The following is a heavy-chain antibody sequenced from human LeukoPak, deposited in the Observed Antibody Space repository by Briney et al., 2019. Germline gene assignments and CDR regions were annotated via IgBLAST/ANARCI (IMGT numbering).Heavy chain of an antibody. Sequence: PSETLSLTCTVSGGSISSSSYYWGWIRQPPGKGLEWIGSIYYSGSTYYNPSLKSRVTISVDTSKNQFSLKLSSVTAADTAVYYCARHVWYHDSSGYYYFDYWGQGTLVTVSS. CDR2: IYYSGST. V-gene: IGHV4-39*01. D-gene: IGHD3-22*01. J-gene: IGHJ4*02. CDR3: ARHVWYHDSSGYYYFDY. CDR1: GGSISSSSYY.